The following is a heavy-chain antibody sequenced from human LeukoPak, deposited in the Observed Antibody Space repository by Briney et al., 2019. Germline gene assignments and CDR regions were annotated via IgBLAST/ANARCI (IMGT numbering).Heavy chain of an antibody. CDR3: ARVHYYDSSGPVDY. J-gene: IGHJ4*02. V-gene: IGHV3-66*01. D-gene: IGHD3-22*01. Sequence: GGSLRLSCAASEFSVGSNYMTWVRQAPGKGLEWVSLIYSGGSTYYADSVKGRFTISRDNAKNSLYLQMNSLRAEDTAVYYCARVHYYDSSGPVDYWGQGTLVTVSS. CDR1: EFSVGSNY. CDR2: IYSGGST.